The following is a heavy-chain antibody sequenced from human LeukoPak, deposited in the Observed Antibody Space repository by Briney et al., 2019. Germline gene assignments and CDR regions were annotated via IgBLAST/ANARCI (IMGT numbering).Heavy chain of an antibody. CDR1: GGSISSHY. J-gene: IGHJ3*02. V-gene: IGHV4-59*11. D-gene: IGHD1-14*01. CDR2: IYYSGST. Sequence: PSETLSLTCTVSGGSISSHYWSWIRQPPGKGLGWIGYIYYSGSTNYNPSLKSRVTISVDTSKNQFSLKLSSVTAADTAVYYCARGSMTTDAFDIWGQGTMVTVSS. CDR3: ARGSMTTDAFDI.